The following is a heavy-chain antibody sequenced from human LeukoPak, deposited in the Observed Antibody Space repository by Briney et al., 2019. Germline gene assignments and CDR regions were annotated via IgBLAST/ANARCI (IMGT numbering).Heavy chain of an antibody. CDR3: AKAQAIFGHNWFDP. Sequence: PGASLRLSCAASGFTFSNYAMNWVRQAPGKGLEWVSFISGSGTTTQYADSVKGRFTISSDNSKNTLYLQMNSLRVEDTAVYYCAKAQAIFGHNWFDPWGQGTLVTVSS. D-gene: IGHD2/OR15-2a*01. V-gene: IGHV3-23*01. CDR1: GFTFSNYA. J-gene: IGHJ5*02. CDR2: ISGSGTTT.